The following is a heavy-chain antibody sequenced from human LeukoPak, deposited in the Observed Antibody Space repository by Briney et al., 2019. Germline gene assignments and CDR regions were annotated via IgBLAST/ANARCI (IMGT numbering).Heavy chain of an antibody. CDR3: ARRPVITMVRGVIFRGMDV. CDR2: INHSGST. Sequence: PSETLSLTCAVYGGSFSGYYWSWMRQPPGKGLEWIGEINHSGSTNYNPSIKSRVTISVDTSKNQFSLKLSSVTAADTAVYYCARRPVITMVRGVIFRGMDVWGQGTTVTVSS. CDR1: GGSFSGYY. V-gene: IGHV4-34*01. D-gene: IGHD3-10*01. J-gene: IGHJ6*02.